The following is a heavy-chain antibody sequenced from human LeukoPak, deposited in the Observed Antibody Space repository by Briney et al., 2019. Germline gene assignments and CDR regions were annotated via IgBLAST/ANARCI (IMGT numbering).Heavy chain of an antibody. CDR1: GGSISSYY. Sequence: PSETLSLSCTVSGGSISSYYWSWIRQPPGKGLEWIGSIYYSGSTYYNPSLKSRVTISVDTSKNQFSLKLSSVTAADTAVYYCARNWRYSYGYDAFDIWGQGTMVTVSS. CDR3: ARNWRYSYGYDAFDI. D-gene: IGHD5-18*01. J-gene: IGHJ3*02. CDR2: IYYSGST. V-gene: IGHV4-59*12.